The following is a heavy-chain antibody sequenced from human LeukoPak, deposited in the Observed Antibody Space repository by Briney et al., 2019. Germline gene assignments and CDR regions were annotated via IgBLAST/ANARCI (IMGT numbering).Heavy chain of an antibody. Sequence: GGSLRLSCAASRFTFSSYGMHWVRQAPGKGLEWVAFIRFDGSYNYYADSVKGRFTISRDNSKNTLDLQMNSLRAEDTAVYYCAKLAIIAVARLGDAFHIWGQGTMVTVSS. CDR1: RFTFSSYG. J-gene: IGHJ3*02. V-gene: IGHV3-30*02. CDR3: AKLAIIAVARLGDAFHI. D-gene: IGHD6-19*01. CDR2: IRFDGSYN.